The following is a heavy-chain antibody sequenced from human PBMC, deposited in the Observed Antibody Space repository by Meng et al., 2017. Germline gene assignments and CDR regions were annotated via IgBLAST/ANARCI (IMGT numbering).Heavy chain of an antibody. CDR2: IIPIFGTA. Sequence: QVRRVSMGAGLKKPGSRVKCSCKASGGTFSRYAISWGRQAPGHGLEWMGGIIPIFGTANYAQKFQGRVTITADESTSTAYMELSSLRSEDTAVYYCASNDGTGDRTGGDYWGQGTLVTVSS. V-gene: IGHV1-69*01. CDR1: GGTFSRYA. CDR3: ASNDGTGDRTGGDY. D-gene: IGHD7-27*01. J-gene: IGHJ4*02.